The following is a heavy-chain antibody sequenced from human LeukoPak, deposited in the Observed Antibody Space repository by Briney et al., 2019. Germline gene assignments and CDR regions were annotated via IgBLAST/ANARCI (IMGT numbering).Heavy chain of an antibody. D-gene: IGHD7-27*01. CDR2: IYSGGST. CDR1: GFTVSSNY. Sequence: GGSLRLSCAASGFTVSSNYMSWVRQVPGKGLEWVSLIYSGGSTYYADSLKGRFSISRDNSKNTLYLQMNSLRAEDTAVYYCARDLGLYWYFDLWGRGTRVTVSS. V-gene: IGHV3-66*01. CDR3: ARDLGLYWYFDL. J-gene: IGHJ2*01.